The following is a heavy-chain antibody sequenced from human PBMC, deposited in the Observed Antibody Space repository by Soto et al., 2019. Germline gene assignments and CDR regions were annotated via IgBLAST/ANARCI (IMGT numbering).Heavy chain of an antibody. CDR1: GFSFGTYT. V-gene: IGHV3-23*01. CDR3: AKDQASGQGSFDS. J-gene: IGHJ4*02. Sequence: GGSLRLSCAVSGFSFGTYTVNWVRQAPGMGLEWVSGLSDSVGTTHYAYSVKGRFTISRDKSKNTLYLQMNSLRADDTAVYYCAKDQASGQGSFDSWGQGTLVTVSS. CDR2: LSDSVGTT.